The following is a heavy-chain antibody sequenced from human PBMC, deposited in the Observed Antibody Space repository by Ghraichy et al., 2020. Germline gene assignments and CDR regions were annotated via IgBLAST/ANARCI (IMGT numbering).Heavy chain of an antibody. Sequence: LTCAASGFTFSNYRMNWVRQAPGRGLEWVSSISSSSSYIYYADSVKGRFTISRDNARNSLFLQMNSLGAEDTAVYYCATSCSTSCPWGPDYWGQGTLVTVSS. CDR2: ISSSSSYI. D-gene: IGHD2-2*01. CDR3: ATSCSTSCPWGPDY. J-gene: IGHJ4*02. CDR1: GFTFSNYR. V-gene: IGHV3-21*01.